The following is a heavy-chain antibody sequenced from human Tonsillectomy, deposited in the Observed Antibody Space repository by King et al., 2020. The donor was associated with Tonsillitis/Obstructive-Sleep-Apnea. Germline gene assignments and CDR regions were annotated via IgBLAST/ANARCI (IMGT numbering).Heavy chain of an antibody. Sequence: VQLQKSGPGLVKPSQPLSLPCAISGDSVSSNSAAWHWIRQSPSRGLEWLGRTYYRSKWYNDYAVSVKSRITINPDTSKNQFSLQLNSVTPEDTAVYYCARGYDSSGYYGFDYWGQGTLVTVSS. CDR1: GDSVSSNSAA. CDR2: TYYRSKWYN. CDR3: ARGYDSSGYYGFDY. D-gene: IGHD3-22*01. J-gene: IGHJ4*02. V-gene: IGHV6-1*01.